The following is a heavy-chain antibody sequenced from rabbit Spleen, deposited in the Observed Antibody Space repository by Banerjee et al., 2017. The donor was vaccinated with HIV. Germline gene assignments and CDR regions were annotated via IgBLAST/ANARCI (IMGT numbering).Heavy chain of an antibody. CDR1: GVSFSDSSY. CDR2: IDSGSSGFT. CDR3: ARNYVNVFDP. V-gene: IGHV1S45*01. D-gene: IGHD1-1*01. Sequence: QEQLVESGGGLVKPGASLTLTCIASGVSFSDSSYMCWVRQAPGKGLEWIACIDSGSSGFTYFASWAKGRFTISKTSSTTVTLQMTSLTAADTATYFCARNYVNVFDPWGQGTLVTVS. J-gene: IGHJ2*01.